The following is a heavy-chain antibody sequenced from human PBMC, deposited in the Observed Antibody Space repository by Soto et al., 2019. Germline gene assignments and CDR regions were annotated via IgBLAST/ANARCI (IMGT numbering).Heavy chain of an antibody. CDR1: GYTFTGYD. V-gene: IGHV1-2*02. CDR2: INPNSGGT. Sequence: QVQLVQSGAEVKKPWASVKVSCKASGYTFTGYDMHWVRQAPGQGLAWMGWINPNSGGTNYAQKFQGRVTMTRDTSISTAYMELSRLRSDDTAVYYCASGGLRYSSGWGQDYWGQGTLVTVSS. CDR3: ASGGLRYSSGWGQDY. J-gene: IGHJ4*02. D-gene: IGHD6-19*01.